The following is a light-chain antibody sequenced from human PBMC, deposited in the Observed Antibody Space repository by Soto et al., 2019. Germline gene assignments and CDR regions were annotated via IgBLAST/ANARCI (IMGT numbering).Light chain of an antibody. V-gene: IGLV1-40*01. CDR2: VDT. CDR1: SNIGAGFD. CDR3: QYYARGLSGLV. J-gene: IGLJ1*01. Sequence: QSVLTQPPSVSGAPGQRVTISCSNIGAGFDVHWYQHLPGTAPRLVMSVDTNRPSGVPHRFSGSNSGTSASLAINGLPADDEAEYYCQYYARGLSGLVFGTGTKLTVL.